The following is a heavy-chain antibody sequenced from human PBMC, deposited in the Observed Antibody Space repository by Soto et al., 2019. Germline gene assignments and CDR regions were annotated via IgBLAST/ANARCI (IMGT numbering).Heavy chain of an antibody. D-gene: IGHD3-10*01. V-gene: IGHV1-69*01. Sequence: QVQLVQSGAEVKKHGSSVKVSCKASGGTFSSYAISWVRQAPGQGLEWMGGIIPIFGTANYAQKFQGRVTITADESTSTAYMELSSLRSEDTAVYYFARFATVTSRSYYFDYWGQGTLVTVSS. CDR2: IIPIFGTA. CDR1: GGTFSSYA. J-gene: IGHJ4*02. CDR3: ARFATVTSRSYYFDY.